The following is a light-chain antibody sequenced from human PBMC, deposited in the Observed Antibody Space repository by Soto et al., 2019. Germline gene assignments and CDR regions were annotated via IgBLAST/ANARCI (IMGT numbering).Light chain of an antibody. Sequence: QSVLTQPASVSGSPGQSIAISCTGTSSDVGGHNSVIWYQQHPGKAPKLMIYDVSNRPSGVSNRFSGSKSGNTASLTISGLQAEDEADYYCSSYTSSSTLVFGGGTKVTVL. V-gene: IGLV2-14*01. CDR2: DVS. J-gene: IGLJ3*02. CDR1: SSDVGGHNS. CDR3: SSYTSSSTLV.